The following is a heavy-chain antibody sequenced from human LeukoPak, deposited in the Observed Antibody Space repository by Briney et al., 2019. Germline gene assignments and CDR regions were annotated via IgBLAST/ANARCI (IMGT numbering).Heavy chain of an antibody. CDR1: GFTFSSYA. Sequence: PGGSLRLSCAASGFTFSSYAMSWVRQAPGKGLEWVSAISGSGGSTYYADSVKGRFTISRDNSKNTLYLQMNSLRAEDTAVYYCATSLYSYGYSPDAFDIWGQGTMVTVSS. V-gene: IGHV3-23*01. D-gene: IGHD5-18*01. J-gene: IGHJ3*02. CDR3: ATSLYSYGYSPDAFDI. CDR2: ISGSGGST.